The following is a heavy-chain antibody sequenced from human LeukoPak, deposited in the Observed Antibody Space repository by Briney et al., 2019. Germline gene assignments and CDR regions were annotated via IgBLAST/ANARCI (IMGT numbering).Heavy chain of an antibody. V-gene: IGHV3-23*01. CDR1: GFPFSSYW. Sequence: PGGSLRLSCAASGFPFSSYWMHWVRQAPGKGLEWVSGMSGSGGSTNYADSVKGRFTISRDNSKNTLYLQMNSLRAEDTAVYYCAKGWASGWYFSDYWGQGTLVTVSS. D-gene: IGHD6-19*01. J-gene: IGHJ4*02. CDR2: MSGSGGST. CDR3: AKGWASGWYFSDY.